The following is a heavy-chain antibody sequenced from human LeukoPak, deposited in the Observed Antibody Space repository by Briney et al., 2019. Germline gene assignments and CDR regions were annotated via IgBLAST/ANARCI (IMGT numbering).Heavy chain of an antibody. D-gene: IGHD5-24*01. V-gene: IGHV3-23*01. J-gene: IGHJ5*02. CDR1: GFTFSSYG. CDR3: AKGRDGYNYWFDP. Sequence: GGSLRLSCAASGFTFSSYGMSWVRQAPGKGLEWVSAISGSGGSTYYADSVKGRFTISRDNSKNTLYLQMNSLRAQDTAVYYCAKGRDGYNYWFDPWGQGTLVTVSS. CDR2: ISGSGGST.